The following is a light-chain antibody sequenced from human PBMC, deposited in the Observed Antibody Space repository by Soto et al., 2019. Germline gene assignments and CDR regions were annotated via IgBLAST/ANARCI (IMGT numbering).Light chain of an antibody. CDR3: QQAGSSAYT. J-gene: IGKJ2*01. Sequence: EIVLTQSPGTLSLSPGDRATLSCRASQSLRSSFLAWYQHKPGRAPRLLIYGSSIRAAGIPDRFSGSGSGTDFTLAINGLEPEDSAVYYCQQAGSSAYTFGQGTKLEIK. V-gene: IGKV3-20*01. CDR1: QSLRSSF. CDR2: GSS.